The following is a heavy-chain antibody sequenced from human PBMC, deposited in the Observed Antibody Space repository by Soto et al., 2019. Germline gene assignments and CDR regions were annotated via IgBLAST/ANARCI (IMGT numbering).Heavy chain of an antibody. J-gene: IGHJ5*02. CDR3: ARGGEVVLALTWFDP. CDR1: GASVNSAFY. CDR2: IYYTGSA. Sequence: SETLSLTCTVSGASVNSAFYWAWIRQPPGKGLEWIGSIYYTGSAYYNPSLKSRVSISIDSSKNQFSLNLTSVTAADTAVYYCARGGEVVLALTWFDPWGQGNLVTVSS. V-gene: IGHV4-39*01. D-gene: IGHD2-2*01.